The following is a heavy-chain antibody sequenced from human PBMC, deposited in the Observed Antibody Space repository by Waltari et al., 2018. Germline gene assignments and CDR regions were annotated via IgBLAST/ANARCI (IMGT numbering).Heavy chain of an antibody. Sequence: QVQLVQSGAEVKKPGSSVKVSCKASGGTFSSYAISWVRQAPGQGLEWMGGSSPILSTANDEQKFQGRVTSTADESTSTAYMELSSLRSEDTVVYYCARGGYCSGGSCAYAFDIWGQGTMVTVSS. V-gene: IGHV1-69*01. D-gene: IGHD2-15*01. CDR1: GGTFSSYA. J-gene: IGHJ3*02. CDR3: ARGGYCSGGSCAYAFDI. CDR2: SSPILSTA.